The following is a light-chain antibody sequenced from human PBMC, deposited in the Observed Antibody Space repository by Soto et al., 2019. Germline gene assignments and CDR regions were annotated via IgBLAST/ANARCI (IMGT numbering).Light chain of an antibody. CDR2: LNSDGSH. V-gene: IGLV4-69*01. J-gene: IGLJ2*01. CDR1: SGHSSYA. Sequence: QPVLTQSPSASASLGASVKLTCTLSSGHSSYAIAWHQQQPEKGPRYLMKLNSDGSHSKGDGIPDRLSGSSSGAERYLPISSLQSADEADYYCQTWGTGIHVVFGGGTKLTVL. CDR3: QTWGTGIHVV.